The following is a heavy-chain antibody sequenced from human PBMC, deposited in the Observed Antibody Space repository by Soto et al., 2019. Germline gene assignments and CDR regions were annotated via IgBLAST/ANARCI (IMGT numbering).Heavy chain of an antibody. J-gene: IGHJ6*02. CDR3: ARDIIGGGYYWSVKPSYYYYGMDV. D-gene: IGHD3-22*01. Sequence: GGSLRLSCAASGFTFSSYSRNWVRQAPGKGLEWVSSIGSSSSYIYYADSVKGRFTISRDNAKNSLYLQMNSLRAEDTAVYYCARDIIGGGYYWSVKPSYYYYGMDVWGQGTTVTVSS. CDR2: IGSSSSYI. CDR1: GFTFSSYS. V-gene: IGHV3-21*01.